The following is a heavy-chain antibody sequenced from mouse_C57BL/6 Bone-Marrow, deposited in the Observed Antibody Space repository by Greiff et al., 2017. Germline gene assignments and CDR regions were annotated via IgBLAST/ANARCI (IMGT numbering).Heavy chain of an antibody. CDR3: ARGDYDEFAY. D-gene: IGHD2-4*01. CDR2: IDPSDSYT. J-gene: IGHJ3*01. V-gene: IGHV1-69*01. CDR1: GYTFTSYW. Sequence: QVQLKQPGAELVMPGASVKLSCKASGYTFTSYWMHWVKQRPGQGLEWIGEIDPSDSYTNYNQKFKGKSTLTVDKSSSTAYMQRSSLTSEDSAVYYCARGDYDEFAYWGQGTLVTVSA.